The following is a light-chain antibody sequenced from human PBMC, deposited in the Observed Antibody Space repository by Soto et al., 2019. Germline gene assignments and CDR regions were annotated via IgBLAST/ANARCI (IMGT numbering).Light chain of an antibody. Sequence: EIIMTQSPGTLSLSPGERATLSCRAAQGVITKFAWYQQKSGQSPMLLIYDVSNSAPGVPARFSGSRSETDFTLTISGLRXXDXAVYFCQQYNNWPFSFGQGTRLEIK. CDR1: QGVITK. CDR2: DVS. J-gene: IGKJ5*01. CDR3: QQYNNWPFS. V-gene: IGKV3-15*01.